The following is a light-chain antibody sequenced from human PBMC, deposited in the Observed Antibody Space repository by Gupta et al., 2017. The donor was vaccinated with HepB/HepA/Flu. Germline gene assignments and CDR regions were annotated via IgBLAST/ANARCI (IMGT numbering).Light chain of an antibody. V-gene: IGLV3-21*02. CDR1: NIGSNT. CDR3: QVWDSRSDHWV. Sequence: SYVLTQPPSVSVAPGETASINCGGNNIGSNTVHWYLQRPGQASVLVVYDDSDRPSGIPERFSGSNSGNTATLAISRVEAGDEADYYCQVWDSRSDHWVFGGGTKLTVL. J-gene: IGLJ3*02. CDR2: DDS.